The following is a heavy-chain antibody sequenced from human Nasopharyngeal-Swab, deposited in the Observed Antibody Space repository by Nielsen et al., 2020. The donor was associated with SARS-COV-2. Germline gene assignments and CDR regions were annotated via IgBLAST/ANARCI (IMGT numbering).Heavy chain of an antibody. CDR3: ARLGFGETNGY. CDR1: GGSISSSSYY. J-gene: IGHJ4*02. CDR2: IYYSGST. D-gene: IGHD3-10*01. V-gene: IGHV4-39*01. Sequence: LSLTCTVSGGSISSSSYYWGWIRQPPGKGLEWIGSIYYSGSTYYNPSLKSRVTISVDTSKNQFSLKLSSVTAADTAVYYCARLGFGETNGYWGQGTLVTVSS.